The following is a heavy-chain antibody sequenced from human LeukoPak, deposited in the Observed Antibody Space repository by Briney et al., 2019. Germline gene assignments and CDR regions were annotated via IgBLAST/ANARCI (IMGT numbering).Heavy chain of an antibody. CDR2: IYYGGST. J-gene: IGHJ3*02. Sequence: SETLSLTCTVSGGSISSNTYYWDWIRQPPGKGLECIGSIYYGGSTYYNPSLKSRVIISVDTSKNQFSLKLSSVTAADTAVYYCARSYYYASSAFDIWGQGTMVTVSS. D-gene: IGHD3-22*01. CDR1: GGSISSNTYY. V-gene: IGHV4-39*01. CDR3: ARSYYYASSAFDI.